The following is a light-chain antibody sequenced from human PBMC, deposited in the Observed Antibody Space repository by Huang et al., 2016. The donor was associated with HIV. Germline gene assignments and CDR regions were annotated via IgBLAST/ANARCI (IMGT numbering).Light chain of an antibody. CDR3: QQYGSSPRT. CDR1: QSVSSSY. V-gene: IGKV3-20*01. CDR2: GAS. J-gene: IGKJ1*01. Sequence: IVLTQSPGNLSLSPGERATLSCRASQSVSSSYLAWYQQKPGKAPRPRIYGASSRATGIPDRFSGSGSGTEFTLTISRLEPEDFAVYYCQQYGSSPRTFGQGTKVENK.